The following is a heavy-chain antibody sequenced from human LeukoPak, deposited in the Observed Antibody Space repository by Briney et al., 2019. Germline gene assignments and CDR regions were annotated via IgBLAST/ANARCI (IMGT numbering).Heavy chain of an antibody. CDR1: GGSFSGYY. V-gene: IGHV4-34*01. Sequence: SETLSLTCAVYGGSFSGYYWSWIRQPPGKGLEWIGEINHSGSTNYNPSLKSRVTISVDTSKNQFSLKLSSVTAADTAVYYCARGAAAGKFDYWGQGTLVTVSP. CDR2: INHSGST. J-gene: IGHJ4*02. CDR3: ARGAAAGKFDY. D-gene: IGHD6-13*01.